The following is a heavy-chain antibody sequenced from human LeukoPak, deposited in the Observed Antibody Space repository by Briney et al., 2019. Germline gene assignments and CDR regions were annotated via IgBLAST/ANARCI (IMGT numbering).Heavy chain of an antibody. CDR2: INPNSGGT. CDR3: ARVGITMIAAGDY. Sequence: ASVKVSCKASGYTFTGYYMHWVRQAPGQGLEWMGWINPNSGGTSYAQKFQGRVTMTRDTSISTAYMELSRLRSDDTAVYYRARVGITMIAAGDYWGQGTLVTVSS. D-gene: IGHD3-22*01. CDR1: GYTFTGYY. J-gene: IGHJ4*02. V-gene: IGHV1-2*02.